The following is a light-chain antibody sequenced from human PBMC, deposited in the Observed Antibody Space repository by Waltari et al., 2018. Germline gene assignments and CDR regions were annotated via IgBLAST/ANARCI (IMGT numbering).Light chain of an antibody. CDR3: QRYNNLPLT. CDR1: RSVSGN. J-gene: IGKJ4*01. Sequence: ATFSCSAMRSVSGNLAWYQQKPGQAPSLLIYGAATRATGIPARFSGSASGTEFTLTISSLQSEDFAVYYCQRYNNLPLTFGGGTKVEIK. V-gene: IGKV3-15*01. CDR2: GAA.